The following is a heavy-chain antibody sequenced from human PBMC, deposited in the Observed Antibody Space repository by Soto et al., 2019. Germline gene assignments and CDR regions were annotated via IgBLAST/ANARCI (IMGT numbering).Heavy chain of an antibody. V-gene: IGHV5-10-1*01. Sequence: PGESLKISCQGSGYTFTGHWISWVRQMPGKGLEWMGRIDPSDSYTDYSPTVQGHVTMSADKSINTAYLQWSSLQASDTAVYYCTRHTGYDSSLDYWGQRTLVTVSS. CDR2: IDPSDSYT. CDR1: GYTFTGHW. D-gene: IGHD5-12*01. CDR3: TRHTGYDSSLDY. J-gene: IGHJ4*02.